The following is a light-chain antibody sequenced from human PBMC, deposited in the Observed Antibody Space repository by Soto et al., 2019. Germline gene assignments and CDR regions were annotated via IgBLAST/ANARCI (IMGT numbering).Light chain of an antibody. CDR3: HQYGSLYT. J-gene: IGKJ2*01. V-gene: IGKV3-20*01. CDR1: QSVCSSY. CDR2: GAS. Sequence: EIVLTQSPGTLSLSPGERATLSCRASQSVCSSYLAWYQQKPGQAPRLLIYGASSRATGIPDRFSGSGSGTDFTLTISSLEPEDFAVYYCHQYGSLYTFGQGTKLEIK.